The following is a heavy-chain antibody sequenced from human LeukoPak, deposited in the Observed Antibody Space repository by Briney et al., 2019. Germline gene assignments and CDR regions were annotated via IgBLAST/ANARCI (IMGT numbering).Heavy chain of an antibody. Sequence: GSLRLSCAASGFIFSSYSMIWVRQAPGKGLEWVSSISTSSSNKHYADSLKGRLTISRDNAKNSLYLQMNSLRAEDTAVYYCARISEPHYFDYWGQGILVTVSS. CDR3: ARISEPHYFDY. D-gene: IGHD1-26*01. J-gene: IGHJ4*02. CDR1: GFIFSSYS. V-gene: IGHV3-21*01. CDR2: ISTSSSNK.